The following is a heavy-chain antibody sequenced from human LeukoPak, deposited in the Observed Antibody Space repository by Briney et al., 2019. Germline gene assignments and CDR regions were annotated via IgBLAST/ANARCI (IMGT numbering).Heavy chain of an antibody. CDR2: ISSGTSTT. V-gene: IGHV3-48*02. CDR3: ARGRGLTLSYHYFDY. D-gene: IGHD3-10*01. CDR1: GFTFSPLG. Sequence: GGSLRLSCAASGFTFSPLGMNWVRQAPGRGLECVSYISSGTSTTYYADSVKGRFTISRDNAKNSLYLQLNSLRDEDTAVYYCARGRGLTLSYHYFDYWGQGTLVTVSS. J-gene: IGHJ4*02.